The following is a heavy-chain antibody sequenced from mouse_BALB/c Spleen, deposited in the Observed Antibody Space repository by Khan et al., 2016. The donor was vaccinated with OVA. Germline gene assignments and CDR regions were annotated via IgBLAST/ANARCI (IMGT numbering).Heavy chain of an antibody. Sequence: QLEESGPGLVKPSQSLSLTCTVTGYSITTNYAWDWIRQFPGNKLEWMGYISYSGSTSYNPSLKSRISITRDTSKNQFFLQLNSVTTEDTATYYCARKTDYGYAVDYWGQGTSVTVSA. CDR3: ARKTDYGYAVDY. D-gene: IGHD1-1*01. V-gene: IGHV3-2*02. CDR1: GYSITTNYA. CDR2: ISYSGST. J-gene: IGHJ4*01.